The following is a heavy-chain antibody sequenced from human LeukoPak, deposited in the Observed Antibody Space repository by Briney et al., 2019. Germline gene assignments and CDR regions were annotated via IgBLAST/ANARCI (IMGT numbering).Heavy chain of an antibody. CDR3: ARDVDFDS. CDR2: ITSSSTYI. D-gene: IGHD2-21*01. Sequence: GGSLRLSCAASGFTFRTYWMHWVRQVPGKGLEWVSSITSSSTYIYYADSVKGRFTISRDNAKNSLYLQMNSLRAEDTAVYYCARDVDFDSWGQGTLVTVSS. J-gene: IGHJ4*02. V-gene: IGHV3-21*01. CDR1: GFTFRTYW.